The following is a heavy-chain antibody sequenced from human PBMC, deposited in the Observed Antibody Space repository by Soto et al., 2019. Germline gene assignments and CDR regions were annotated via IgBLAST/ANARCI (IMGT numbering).Heavy chain of an antibody. CDR2: IYYSGST. Sequence: SETLSLTCTVSGGSISSYYCSWIRQPPGKGLEWIGYIYYSGSTNYNPSLKSRVTISVDTSKNQFSLKLSSVTAVDTAVYYCARALNYYDSSGRLYFDYWGQGTLVTVSS. V-gene: IGHV4-59*01. CDR1: GGSISSYY. J-gene: IGHJ4*02. D-gene: IGHD3-22*01. CDR3: ARALNYYDSSGRLYFDY.